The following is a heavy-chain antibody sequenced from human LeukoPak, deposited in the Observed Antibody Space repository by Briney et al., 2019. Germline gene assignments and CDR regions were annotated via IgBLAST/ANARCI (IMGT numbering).Heavy chain of an antibody. Sequence: GGSLRLSCAASGFTFSSYAMSWVRQAPGKGLEWVSGISGSGGSTYYADSVKGRFTISRDNSKKTLYLQMNSLRAEDTAVYYCARDPYYYGSGLDYWGQGTLVTVSS. V-gene: IGHV3-23*01. CDR3: ARDPYYYGSGLDY. D-gene: IGHD3-10*01. CDR2: ISGSGGST. CDR1: GFTFSSYA. J-gene: IGHJ4*02.